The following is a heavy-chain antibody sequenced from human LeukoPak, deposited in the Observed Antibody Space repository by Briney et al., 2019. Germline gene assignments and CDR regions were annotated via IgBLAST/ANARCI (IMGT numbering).Heavy chain of an antibody. CDR2: ISYDGSNK. CDR3: ARLSSSWYGPFDY. D-gene: IGHD6-13*01. CDR1: GFAFSSYA. Sequence: QPGRSLRLSCAASGFAFSSYAMHWVRQAPGKGLEWVAVISYDGSNKYYADSVKGRFTISRDNSKNTLYLQMNSLRAEDTAVYYCARLSSSWYGPFDYWGQGTLVTVSS. J-gene: IGHJ4*02. V-gene: IGHV3-30*04.